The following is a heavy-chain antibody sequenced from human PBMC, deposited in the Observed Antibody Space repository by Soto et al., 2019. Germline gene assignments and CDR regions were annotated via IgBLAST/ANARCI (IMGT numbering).Heavy chain of an antibody. D-gene: IGHD2-8*01. CDR2: INHSGST. CDR3: ARGDCTNGVCYLPPKILGNWFDP. V-gene: IGHV4-34*01. CDR1: GGSFSGYY. J-gene: IGHJ5*02. Sequence: QVQLQQWGAGLLKPSETLSLTCAVYGGSFSGYYWSWIRQPPGKGLEWIGEINHSGSTNYNPSLKSRVTISVDTSKNQFSLKLSSVTAADTAVYYCARGDCTNGVCYLPPKILGNWFDPWGQGTLVTVSS.